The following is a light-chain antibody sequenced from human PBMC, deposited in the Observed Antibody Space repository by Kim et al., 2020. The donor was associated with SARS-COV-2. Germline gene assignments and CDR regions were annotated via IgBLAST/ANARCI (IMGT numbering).Light chain of an antibody. CDR3: QSYDNSLSGYV. Sequence: QRVTTCSTGVSCNSVAGYEVHWYQQLPETAPKLLIYGGIDRPSGVPDRFSGSKSGTSASLAITGLQTEDEADYYCQSYDNSLSGYVFGTGTKVTVL. J-gene: IGLJ1*01. CDR2: GGI. CDR1: SCNSVAGYE. V-gene: IGLV1-40*01.